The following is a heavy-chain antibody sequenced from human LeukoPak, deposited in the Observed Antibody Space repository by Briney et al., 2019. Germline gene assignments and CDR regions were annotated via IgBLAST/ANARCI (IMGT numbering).Heavy chain of an antibody. J-gene: IGHJ4*02. CDR1: GFTFSYYT. CDR2: ISSSSTSL. D-gene: IGHD3-16*02. Sequence: GGSLRLSCAASGFTFSYYTMNWVRQTPGKGLEWVSSISSSSTSLYYADSVKGRFTISRDNAKNSLYLQMTSLRAEDTAVYYCAKSYDYVWGNYRYVFDSWGQGTLVTVSS. V-gene: IGHV3-21*01. CDR3: AKSYDYVWGNYRYVFDS.